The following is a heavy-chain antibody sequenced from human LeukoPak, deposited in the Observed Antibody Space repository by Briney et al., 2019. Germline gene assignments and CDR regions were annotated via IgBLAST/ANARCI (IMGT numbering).Heavy chain of an antibody. J-gene: IGHJ4*01. V-gene: IGHV1-46*01. CDR2: INPSGGNT. CDR1: GYTFTSYY. Sequence: ASVKVSCKASGYTFTSYYLHWVRQAPGQELEWMGIINPSGGNTIYAQKFQGRVTMTRDTSITTAYMDLSRLKSDDTAVYYCATVRDIVVGGGPYYFDYWGQGTLVTVSS. CDR3: ATVRDIVVGGGPYYFDY. D-gene: IGHD2-15*01.